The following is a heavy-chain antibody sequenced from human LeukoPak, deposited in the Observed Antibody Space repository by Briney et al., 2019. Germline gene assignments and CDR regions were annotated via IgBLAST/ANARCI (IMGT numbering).Heavy chain of an antibody. J-gene: IGHJ4*02. CDR2: INPNSGGT. CDR3: ARLASLYDSSGYYWGDY. V-gene: IGHV1-2*02. Sequence: ASVKVSCKASGYTFTGYYMHWVRQAPGQGLEWMGWINPNSGGTNYAQTFQGRVTMTRDTFISTAYMELSRLSSDDTAVYAGARLASLYDSSGYYWGDYLGQGTLVAVSS. D-gene: IGHD3-22*01. CDR1: GYTFTGYY.